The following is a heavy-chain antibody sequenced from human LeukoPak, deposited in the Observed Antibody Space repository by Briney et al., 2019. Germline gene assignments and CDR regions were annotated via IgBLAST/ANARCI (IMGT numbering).Heavy chain of an antibody. D-gene: IGHD1-26*01. CDR1: GFTFRNYW. V-gene: IGHV3-74*01. CDR3: VSDSEGRSGGDS. J-gene: IGHJ4*02. Sequence: VGSLGLSCAASGFTFRNYWMHWLRQVPEKGLVWVSRINRDGSRRDYADSVKGRFTISRDNTKNMLYLQMNSERAEDTAVYYCVSDSEGRSGGDSWDQGTLVTVSS. CDR2: INRDGSRR.